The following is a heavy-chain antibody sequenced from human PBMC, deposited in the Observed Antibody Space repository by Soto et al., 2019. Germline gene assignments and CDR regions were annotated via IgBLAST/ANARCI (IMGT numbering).Heavy chain of an antibody. J-gene: IGHJ3*01. CDR1: GFTTFTFSRYW. D-gene: IGHD3-10*01. Sequence: GGSLRLSCAASGFTTFTFSRYWMSWVRQAPGKGLAGVAHIGQDGSDKYYVDSVKGRFTISRDNSHNSLFLQMNSLRAEDTAVYYCARDGFHGSDDAFDVWGRGTMVTVSS. CDR2: IGQDGSDK. CDR3: ARDGFHGSDDAFDV. V-gene: IGHV3-7*03.